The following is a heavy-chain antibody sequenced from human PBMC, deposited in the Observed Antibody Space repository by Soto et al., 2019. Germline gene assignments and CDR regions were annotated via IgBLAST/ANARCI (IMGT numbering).Heavy chain of an antibody. D-gene: IGHD6-19*01. CDR1: GFTFSDHP. CDR2: IRDKGNGYST. V-gene: IGHV3-72*01. CDR3: VRGHSDGWFALDF. J-gene: IGHJ4*02. Sequence: PGGSLRLSCAASGFTFSDHPMDWVRQAPGKGLEWVARIRDKGNGYSTDYAASVKDRFTISRDDSANSLVLQMISLKTDDTAVYYCVRGHSDGWFALDFWGQGTLVTISS.